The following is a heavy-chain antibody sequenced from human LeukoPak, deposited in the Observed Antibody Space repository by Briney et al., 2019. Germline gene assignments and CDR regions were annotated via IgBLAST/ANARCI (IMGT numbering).Heavy chain of an antibody. CDR2: ISAYNGNT. V-gene: IGHV1-18*01. Sequence: ASVKVSCKASGYTFTSYGISWVRQAPGQGLEWMGWISAYNGNTNYAQKLQGRVTMTTDTSTSTAYMELRSLRSDDTAVYYCARDSRELRSNNWFDPWGQGTLVTVSS. J-gene: IGHJ5*02. CDR3: ARDSRELRSNNWFDP. CDR1: GYTFTSYG. D-gene: IGHD1-26*01.